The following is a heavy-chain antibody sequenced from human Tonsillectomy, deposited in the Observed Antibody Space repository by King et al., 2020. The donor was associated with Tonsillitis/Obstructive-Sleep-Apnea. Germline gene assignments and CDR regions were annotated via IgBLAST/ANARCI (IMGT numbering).Heavy chain of an antibody. CDR1: GFTFGDYA. CDR2: ISSKDYGGTT. D-gene: IGHD2-15*01. V-gene: IGHV3-49*05. Sequence: VQLVESGGGLVKPGRSLRLSCTASGFTFGDYAMSWFRQAPGNGLEWVGFISSKDYGGTTEYAASVKGRFTLSRDDSKSIAYLQMNSLKTEDTAVYYCTSCSGGSCYRPYFDYWGQGTLVTVSS. J-gene: IGHJ4*02. CDR3: TSCSGGSCYRPYFDY.